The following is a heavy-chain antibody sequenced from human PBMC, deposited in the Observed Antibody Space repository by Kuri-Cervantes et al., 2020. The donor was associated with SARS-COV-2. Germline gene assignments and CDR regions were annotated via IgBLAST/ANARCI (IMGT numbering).Heavy chain of an antibody. V-gene: IGHV1-2*02. CDR1: GYTFTGYY. D-gene: IGHD1-7*01. CDR3: ASLTGTTYGALDY. CDR2: INPNSGGT. Sequence: ASVKVSCKASGYTFTGYYMHWVRQAPGQGLEWMGWINPNSGGTNYAQKLQGRVTMTTDTSTSTAYMELRSLRSDDTAVYYCASLTGTTYGALDYWGQGTLVTVSS. J-gene: IGHJ4*02.